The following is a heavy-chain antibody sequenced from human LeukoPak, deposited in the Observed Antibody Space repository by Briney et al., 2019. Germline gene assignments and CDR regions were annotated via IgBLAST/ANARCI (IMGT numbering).Heavy chain of an antibody. D-gene: IGHD6-13*01. Sequence: SETLSLTCTVSGGSISSYYWSWIRQPPGKGLEWIGYIYYSGSINYNPSLKSRVTISVDTSKNQFSLKLSSVTAADTAVYYCARRPVAAANWFDPWGQGTLVTVSS. V-gene: IGHV4-59*08. CDR3: ARRPVAAANWFDP. J-gene: IGHJ5*02. CDR1: GGSISSYY. CDR2: IYYSGSI.